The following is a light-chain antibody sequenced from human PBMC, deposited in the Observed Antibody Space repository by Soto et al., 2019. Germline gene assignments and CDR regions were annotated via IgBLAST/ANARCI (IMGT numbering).Light chain of an antibody. V-gene: IGKV3-15*01. J-gene: IGKJ1*01. CDR2: GAS. CDR3: QQYDQWWT. Sequence: EIVMTQSPATLSVSPGEGATFSCRASQSINTKIAWYQLKPGQAPRLLIYGASIRATGIPARFSGSGSGTEFSLTINSLQSEDFGVYFCQQYDQWWTFGQGTKVDI. CDR1: QSINTK.